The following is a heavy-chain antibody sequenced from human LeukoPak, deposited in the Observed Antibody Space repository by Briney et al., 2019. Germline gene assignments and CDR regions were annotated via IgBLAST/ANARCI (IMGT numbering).Heavy chain of an antibody. CDR3: ATSEGPGIAVAGYNWFDP. J-gene: IGHJ5*02. Sequence: ASVKVSCKVSGYTLTELSMHWVRQAPGKGLERMGGFDPEDGETIYAQKFQGRVTMTEDTSTDTAYMELSSLRSEDTAVYYCATSEGPGIAVAGYNWFDPWGQGTLVTVSS. V-gene: IGHV1-24*01. CDR1: GYTLTELS. D-gene: IGHD6-19*01. CDR2: FDPEDGET.